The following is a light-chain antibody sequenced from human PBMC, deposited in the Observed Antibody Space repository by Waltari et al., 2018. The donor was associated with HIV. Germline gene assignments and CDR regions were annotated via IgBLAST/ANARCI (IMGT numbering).Light chain of an antibody. V-gene: IGLV2-14*01. Sequence: QSALTQPASVSGSPGQSITISCTGTSSDVGGYNSVSWYQQHPGKAPKLMIFEVSNRPAGVSNRFSGSKSVNTASLTISGLQAEDEADDYCSSYTTRSTPDPNWVFGGGTKLTVL. CDR1: SSDVGGYNS. CDR3: SSYTTRSTPDPNWV. CDR2: EVS. J-gene: IGLJ3*02.